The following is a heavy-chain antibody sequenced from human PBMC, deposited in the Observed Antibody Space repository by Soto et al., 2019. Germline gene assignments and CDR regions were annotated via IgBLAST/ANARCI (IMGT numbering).Heavy chain of an antibody. Sequence: GGSLRLSCAASGFTFSSYSMNWVRQAPGKGLEWVSSISSSSSYIYYADSVKGRFTISRDNAKNSLYLQMNSLRAEDTAVYYCARLSMVATIFSPWTYGMDVWGQGTTVTVSS. CDR2: ISSSSSYI. CDR1: GFTFSSYS. D-gene: IGHD5-12*01. CDR3: ARLSMVATIFSPWTYGMDV. J-gene: IGHJ6*02. V-gene: IGHV3-21*01.